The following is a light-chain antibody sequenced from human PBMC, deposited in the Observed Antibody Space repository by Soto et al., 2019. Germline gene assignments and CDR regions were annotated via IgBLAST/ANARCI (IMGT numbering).Light chain of an antibody. CDR1: QSVSNNY. CDR2: GSS. J-gene: IGKJ2*01. CDR3: QQYGSSTPYT. Sequence: EVVLTQSPGTLSLSPGERATLSCRASQSVSNNYFAWYQQKPGQAPRLLIFGSSDRATGIPDRFSSSGSGTDFTLTIIRLEPEDFSVYYCQQYGSSTPYTFGQGTKLEIK. V-gene: IGKV3-20*01.